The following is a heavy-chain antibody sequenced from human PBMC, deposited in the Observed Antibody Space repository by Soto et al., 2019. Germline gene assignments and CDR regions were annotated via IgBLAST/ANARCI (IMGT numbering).Heavy chain of an antibody. D-gene: IGHD3-22*01. CDR1: GYSFTSYW. CDR2: IYPGDSDT. Sequence: GESLKISCKGSGYSFTSYWIGWVRQMPGKGLEWMGIIYPGDSDTRYSPSFQGQVTISADKSISTAYLQWSSLKASDTAMHYCARASYYYDSSGYSRGAFDIWGQGTTVTVSS. CDR3: ARASYYYDSSGYSRGAFDI. J-gene: IGHJ3*02. V-gene: IGHV5-51*01.